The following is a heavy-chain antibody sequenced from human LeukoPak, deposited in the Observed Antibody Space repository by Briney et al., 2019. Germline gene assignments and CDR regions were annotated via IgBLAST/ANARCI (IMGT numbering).Heavy chain of an antibody. V-gene: IGHV4-39*07. CDR3: ARTESDYGDYLGGRYYFDY. J-gene: IGHJ4*02. CDR2: IYYSGST. Sequence: KASETLSLTCTVSGGSISSSSYYWGWIRQPPGKGLEWIGSIYYSGSTHYNPSFKSRVTISVDTSKNQFSLKLSSVTAADTAVYYCARTESDYGDYLGGRYYFDYWGQGTLVTVSS. CDR1: GGSISSSSYY. D-gene: IGHD4-17*01.